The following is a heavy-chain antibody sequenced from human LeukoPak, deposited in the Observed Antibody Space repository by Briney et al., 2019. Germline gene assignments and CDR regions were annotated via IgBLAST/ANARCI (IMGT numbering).Heavy chain of an antibody. D-gene: IGHD2-2*01. J-gene: IGHJ4*02. CDR2: INWNGGST. Sequence: GGSLRLSCAASGFTFDDYGMSWVRQASGKGLEWVSGINWNGGSTGYADSVKGRFTISRDNAKNSLYLQMNSLRAEDTALYYCARVEDVVVPAAIGYWGQGTLVTVSS. V-gene: IGHV3-20*04. CDR3: ARVEDVVVPAAIGY. CDR1: GFTFDDYG.